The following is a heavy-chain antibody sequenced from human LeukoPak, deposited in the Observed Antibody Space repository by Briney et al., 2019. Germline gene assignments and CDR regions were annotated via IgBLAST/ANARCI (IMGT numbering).Heavy chain of an antibody. Sequence: SETLSLTCTVSGGSVSDYYWSWIRQSPGKGLEWIGYIYYTGSSSYNPSLRSRVTISADTSKNQVSLKLSSMTAADTAVYYCARGFDGPNAFDIWGQGTMVTVSS. D-gene: IGHD3-9*01. CDR1: GGSVSDYY. J-gene: IGHJ3*02. CDR3: ARGFDGPNAFDI. CDR2: IYYTGSS. V-gene: IGHV4-59*02.